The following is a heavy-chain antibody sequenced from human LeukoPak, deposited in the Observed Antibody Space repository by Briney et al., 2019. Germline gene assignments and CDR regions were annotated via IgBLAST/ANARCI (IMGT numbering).Heavy chain of an antibody. D-gene: IGHD1-26*01. CDR1: GGTFSSYA. CDR2: IIPIFGTA. J-gene: IGHJ3*02. V-gene: IGHV1-69*13. CDR3: ARGRNRVGATAPPYAFDI. Sequence: GASVKVSCKASGGTFSSYAISWVRQAPGQGLEWMGGIIPIFGTANYAQKFQGRVTITADESTSTAYMELSSLRSEDTAVYYCARGRNRVGATAPPYAFDIWGQGTMVTVSS.